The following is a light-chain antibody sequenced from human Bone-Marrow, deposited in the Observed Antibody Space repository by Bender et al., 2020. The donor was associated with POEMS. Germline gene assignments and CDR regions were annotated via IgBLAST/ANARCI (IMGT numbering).Light chain of an antibody. CDR1: SGINVGTYR. J-gene: IGLJ3*02. Sequence: QAVLTQPSSLSASPGASASLTCTLRSGINVGTYRIYWYQQKPGSPPQYLLRYKSDSDKQQGSGVPSRFSGSKDASANAGILLISGLQAEDEADYYCCSYAGSSPWVFGGGTKLTVL. CDR2: YKSDSDK. CDR3: CSYAGSSPWV. V-gene: IGLV5-45*03.